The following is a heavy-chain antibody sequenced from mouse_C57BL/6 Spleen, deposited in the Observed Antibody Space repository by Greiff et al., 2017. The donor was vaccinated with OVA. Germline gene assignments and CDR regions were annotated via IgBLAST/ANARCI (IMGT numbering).Heavy chain of an antibody. CDR2: NDPSDSYT. D-gene: IGHD3-2*02. CDR3: ARGGSSGYVWAMDY. Sequence: QVQLQQPGAELVMPGASVKLSCKASGYTFTSYWMHWVKQRPGQGLEWIGENDPSDSYTNYNQKFKGKSTLTVDKSSSTAYMQLSSLTSEDSAVYYCARGGSSGYVWAMDYWGQGTSVTVSS. V-gene: IGHV1-69*01. CDR1: GYTFTSYW. J-gene: IGHJ4*01.